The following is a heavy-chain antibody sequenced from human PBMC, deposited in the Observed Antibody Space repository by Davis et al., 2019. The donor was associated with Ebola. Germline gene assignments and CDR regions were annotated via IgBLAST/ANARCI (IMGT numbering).Heavy chain of an antibody. D-gene: IGHD5-12*01. J-gene: IGHJ4*02. CDR1: GFTLSDYY. Sequence: GESLKISCAASGFTLSDYYMSWIRQAPGKGLEWVSSIRSSDTTIYYSDPVKGRFTVSRDNAKNSLYLQMNSLRAEDTAVYYCARDERGSIVATSFDYWGQGTLVTVSS. CDR3: ARDERGSIVATSFDY. CDR2: IRSSDTTI. V-gene: IGHV3-11*04.